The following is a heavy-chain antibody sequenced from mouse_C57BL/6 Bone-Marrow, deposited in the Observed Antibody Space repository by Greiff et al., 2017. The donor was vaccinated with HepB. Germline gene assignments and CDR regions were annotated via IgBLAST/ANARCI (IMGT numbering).Heavy chain of an antibody. CDR2: IDPSDSYT. CDR3: ARTLYGLAWFAY. D-gene: IGHD1-1*02. J-gene: IGHJ3*01. Sequence: QVQLQQPGAELVMPGASVKLSCKASGYTFTSYWMHWVKQRPGQGLEWIGEIDPSDSYTNYNQKFKGKSTLTVDKSSSTAYMQLSSLTSEDSAVYYCARTLYGLAWFAYWGQGTLVTVSA. V-gene: IGHV1-69*01. CDR1: GYTFTSYW.